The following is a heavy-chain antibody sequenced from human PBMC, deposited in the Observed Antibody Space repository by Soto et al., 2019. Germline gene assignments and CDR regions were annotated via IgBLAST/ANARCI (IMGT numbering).Heavy chain of an antibody. V-gene: IGHV3-21*01. J-gene: IGHJ6*02. CDR1: GCTFSSYS. CDR3: ARDRNIFCSSTSCPFDHYGMDV. Sequence: GGSLRLSCAASGCTFSSYSMNWVRQAPGKGLEWVSSISSSSYIYYADSVKGRFTISRDNAKNSLYLQMNSLRAEDTAVYYCARDRNIFCSSTSCPFDHYGMDVWGQGTTVTVSS. CDR2: ISSSSYI. D-gene: IGHD2-2*01.